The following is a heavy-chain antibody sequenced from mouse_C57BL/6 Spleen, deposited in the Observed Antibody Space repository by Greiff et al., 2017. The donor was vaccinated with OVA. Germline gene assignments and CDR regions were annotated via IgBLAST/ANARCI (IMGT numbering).Heavy chain of an antibody. CDR2: IYPGDGDT. CDR1: GYAFSSSW. Sequence: VKLQESGPELVKPGASVKISCKASGYAFSSSWMNWVKQRPGKGLEWIGRIYPGDGDTNYTGKFKGKATLTADKSSSTAYMQLSSLTSEDSAVYFCARSKDGYYGFDYWGQGTTLTVSS. V-gene: IGHV1-82*01. D-gene: IGHD2-3*01. J-gene: IGHJ2*01. CDR3: ARSKDGYYGFDY.